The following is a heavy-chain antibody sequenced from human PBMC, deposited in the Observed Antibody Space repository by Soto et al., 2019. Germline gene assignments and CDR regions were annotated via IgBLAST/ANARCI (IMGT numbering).Heavy chain of an antibody. CDR2: ISYDGSNK. D-gene: IGHD3-22*01. Sequence: QVQLVESGGGVVQPGRSLRLSCAASGFTFSSYGMHWVRQAPGKGLEWVAVISYDGSNKYYADSVKGRFTISRDNSKNTLYLQMNSLRAEDTAVYYCAKDGGSPLLEYYYYSSGPGDYWGQGTLVTVSS. J-gene: IGHJ4*02. CDR1: GFTFSSYG. V-gene: IGHV3-30*18. CDR3: AKDGGSPLLEYYYYSSGPGDY.